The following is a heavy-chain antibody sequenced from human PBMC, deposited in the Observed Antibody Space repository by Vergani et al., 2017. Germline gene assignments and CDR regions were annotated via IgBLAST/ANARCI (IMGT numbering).Heavy chain of an antibody. CDR1: GFTFSSYG. CDR2: IWCDGSNK. CDR3: ARDQYGSGSLLDY. D-gene: IGHD3-10*01. J-gene: IGHJ4*02. V-gene: IGHV3-33*08. Sequence: QVQLVESGGGVVQPGRSLRLSCAASGFTFSSYGMHWVRQAPGKGLEWVAVIWCDGSNKYYADSVKGRFTISRDNSKNTLYLQMNSLRAEDTAVYYCARDQYGSGSLLDYWGQGTLVTVSS.